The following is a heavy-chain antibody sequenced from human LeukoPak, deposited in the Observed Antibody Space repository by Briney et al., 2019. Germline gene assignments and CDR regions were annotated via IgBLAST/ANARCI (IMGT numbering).Heavy chain of an antibody. CDR3: ASLLLWFGASYMDV. CDR1: GGSISSSSYY. D-gene: IGHD3-10*01. J-gene: IGHJ6*03. Sequence: ASETLSLTCTVSGGSISSSSYYWGWIRQPPGKGLEWIGSIYYSGSTYYNPSLKSRVTISVDTSKNQFSLKLSSVTAADTAVYYCASLLLWFGASYMDVWGKGTTVTISS. V-gene: IGHV4-39*01. CDR2: IYYSGST.